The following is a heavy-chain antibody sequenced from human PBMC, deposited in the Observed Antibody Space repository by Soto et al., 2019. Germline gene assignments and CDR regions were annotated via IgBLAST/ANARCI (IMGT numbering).Heavy chain of an antibody. CDR2: IYPGDSDT. CDR3: ARMADFGPPLVYYYMDV. D-gene: IGHD3-3*01. V-gene: IGHV5-51*01. J-gene: IGHJ6*03. CDR1: GYSFTSYW. Sequence: GASLKISCKGSGYSFTSYWIGWVRQMPGKGLEWMGIIYPGDSDTRYSPSFQGQVTISADKSISTAYLQWSSLKASDTAMYYCARMADFGPPLVYYYMDVWGKGTRVTVSS.